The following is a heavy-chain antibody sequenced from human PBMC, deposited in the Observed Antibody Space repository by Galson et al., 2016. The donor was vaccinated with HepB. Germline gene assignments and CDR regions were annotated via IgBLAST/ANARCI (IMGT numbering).Heavy chain of an antibody. V-gene: IGHV1-69-2*01. CDR1: GYNFTDYY. CDR3: ANTKQQWLVFGYNYFDP. D-gene: IGHD6-19*01. J-gene: IGHJ5*02. CDR2: VGPDDGET. Sequence: VKVSCKVSGYNFTDYYMHWVRQAPGKGLEWMGLVGPDDGETRYAENFQGRATITADMSKDTAYMELSSLRSEDTAVYYCANTKQQWLVFGYNYFDPWGQGTLVTVSS.